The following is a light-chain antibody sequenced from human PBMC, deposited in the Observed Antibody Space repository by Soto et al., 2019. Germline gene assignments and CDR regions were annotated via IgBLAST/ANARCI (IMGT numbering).Light chain of an antibody. CDR1: SSDVGGYNY. J-gene: IGLJ2*01. CDR3: SSYTSSSTPLV. V-gene: IGLV2-14*01. CDR2: DVS. Sequence: QSALTQPASVSGSPGQSITISCTGTSSDVGGYNYVSWYQQHLGKAPKLMIYDVSNRPSGVSNRFSGSKSGNTASLTISGLQAEDEADYYCSSYTSSSTPLVFGGGTKLTVL.